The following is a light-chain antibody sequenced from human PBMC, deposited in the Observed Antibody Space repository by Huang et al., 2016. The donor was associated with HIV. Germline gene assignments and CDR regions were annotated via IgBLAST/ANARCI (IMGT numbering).Light chain of an antibody. CDR1: QSVNSGY. J-gene: IGKJ1*01. V-gene: IGKV3-20*01. CDR2: GAS. CDR3: QQYGSSPAT. Sequence: EIVLTQSPGTLSLSPGERTTLSCRASQSVNSGYLAWYQQKPGQAPRPLSYGASTRATGIPGRFSGSGSGTDFTLTISRLQPEDFAVYYCQQYGSSPATFGQGTKVEVK.